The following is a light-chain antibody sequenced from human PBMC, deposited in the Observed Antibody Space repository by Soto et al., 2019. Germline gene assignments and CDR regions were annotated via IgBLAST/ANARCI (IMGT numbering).Light chain of an antibody. J-gene: IGKJ4*01. Sequence: EIVMTQSASTLSVSPGERATLSSGASQSVRTNLAWYQQKPGQAPRLLMYGASSRGTGVPDRFSGGGYGTDFNLTISRLETEDFAVYYCLQYDTSPLTFGGGTKVDIK. V-gene: IGKV3-20*01. CDR2: GAS. CDR3: LQYDTSPLT. CDR1: QSVRTN.